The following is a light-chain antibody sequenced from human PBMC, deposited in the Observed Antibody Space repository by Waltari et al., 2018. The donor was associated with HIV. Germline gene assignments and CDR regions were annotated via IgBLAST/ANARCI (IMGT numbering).Light chain of an antibody. V-gene: IGLV2-14*01. CDR2: GFN. J-gene: IGLJ2*01. Sequence: QSALTQPASVSGSPGQSITIPCTGATSDLGIYDLVSWDQKYPDKAPRLIMYGFNTRPSGISNRFSGSKSGNTASLTISALQGDDEADYYCSSYTDSDSLLFGGGTKLTVL. CDR1: TSDLGIYDL. CDR3: SSYTDSDSLL.